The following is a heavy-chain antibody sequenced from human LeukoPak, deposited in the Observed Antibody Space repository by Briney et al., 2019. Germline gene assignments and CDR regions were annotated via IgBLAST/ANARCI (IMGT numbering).Heavy chain of an antibody. CDR1: GGSISSGDCD. Sequence: SETLSLTCSVSGGSISSGDCDWGWIRQPPGKGLEWIGTIYSSGSIYYNPSLKSRVSIAVDTSKNQFSLKLSSVTAADTAVYYCASLISGSYFDYWGQGTLVTVSS. CDR3: ASLISGSYFDY. CDR2: IYSSGSI. V-gene: IGHV4-39*01. D-gene: IGHD1-26*01. J-gene: IGHJ4*02.